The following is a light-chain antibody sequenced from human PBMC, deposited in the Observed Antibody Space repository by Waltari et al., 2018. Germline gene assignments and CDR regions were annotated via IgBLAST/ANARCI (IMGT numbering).Light chain of an antibody. CDR2: DAS. J-gene: IGKJ5*01. Sequence: EIVLTQSPATLSLSPGERATPSCRASQSVSSYLAWYQQKPGQAPRLLIYDASNRATGIPARFSGSGSGTDFTLTISSLEPEDFAVYYCQQRSNWPSWTFGQGTRLEIK. CDR3: QQRSNWPSWT. V-gene: IGKV3-11*01. CDR1: QSVSSY.